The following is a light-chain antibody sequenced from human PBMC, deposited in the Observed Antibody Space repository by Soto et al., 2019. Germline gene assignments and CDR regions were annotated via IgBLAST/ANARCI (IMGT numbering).Light chain of an antibody. J-gene: IGLJ1*01. CDR2: EVS. CDR1: SSDVGGYNY. Sequence: QSALTQPASVSGSPGQSITISCTGTSSDVGGYNYVSWYQQHPGKAPKLIIYEVSNRPTGVSNRFSGSKSGHTASLTISGLQSEDEADYFCTSYTSSITLDVFGTGTKVTVL. V-gene: IGLV2-14*01. CDR3: TSYTSSITLDV.